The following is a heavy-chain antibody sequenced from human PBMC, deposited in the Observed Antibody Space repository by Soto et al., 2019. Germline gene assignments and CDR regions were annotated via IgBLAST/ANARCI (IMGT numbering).Heavy chain of an antibody. CDR2: IYWDDSK. J-gene: IGHJ4*02. CDR3: AHKGPEDWPLDY. CDR1: GFSLSTSGVG. D-gene: IGHD3-9*01. V-gene: IGHV2-5*02. Sequence: QITLKESGPTLVRPTQTLTLTCAFSGFSLSTSGVGVGWIRQPPGKALEWLAVIYWDDSKHYSPYLRSRLTITKDTSKNQVVLTMTNMDPKDTGTYYCAHKGPEDWPLDYWGQGTLVTVSS.